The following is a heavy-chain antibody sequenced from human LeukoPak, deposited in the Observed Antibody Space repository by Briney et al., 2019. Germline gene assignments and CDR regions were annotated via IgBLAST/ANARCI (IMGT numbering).Heavy chain of an antibody. CDR2: INPNSSGT. D-gene: IGHD2-15*01. Sequence: ASVKVSCKASGYTFTGYYMHWVRQAPGQGLEWMGWINPNSSGTNYAQKFQGRVTMTRDTSISTAYMELTRLRSDDTAVYYCASGAHCSGGSCYSRAFDIWGQGTMVTVSS. CDR3: ASGAHCSGGSCYSRAFDI. J-gene: IGHJ3*02. V-gene: IGHV1-2*02. CDR1: GYTFTGYY.